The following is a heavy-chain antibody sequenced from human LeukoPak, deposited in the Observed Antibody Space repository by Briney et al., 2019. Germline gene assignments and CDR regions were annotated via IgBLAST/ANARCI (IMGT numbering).Heavy chain of an antibody. Sequence: SETLSLTCTVSGGSISSYYWSWIRQPPGKGLEWIGYIYYSGSTNYNPSLKSRVTISVDTSKNQFSLKLSSVTAADTAVYYCARYSGSYPLDFDHWGQGTLVTVSS. J-gene: IGHJ4*02. V-gene: IGHV4-59*01. CDR1: GGSISSYY. CDR3: ARYSGSYPLDFDH. D-gene: IGHD1-26*01. CDR2: IYYSGST.